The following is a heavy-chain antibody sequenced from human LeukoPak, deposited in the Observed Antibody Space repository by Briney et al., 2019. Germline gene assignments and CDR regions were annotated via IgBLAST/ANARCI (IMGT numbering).Heavy chain of an antibody. CDR3: AKALTPLYYFDY. CDR2: ISGSGGST. V-gene: IGHV3-23*01. J-gene: IGHJ4*02. CDR1: GFTFSSYA. Sequence: SGGSLRLSCAASGFTFSSYAMSWVRQAPGKGLERVSAISGSGGSTYYADSVKGRFTISRDNSKNTLYLQMNSLRAEDTAVYYCAKALTPLYYFDYWGQGTLVTVSS.